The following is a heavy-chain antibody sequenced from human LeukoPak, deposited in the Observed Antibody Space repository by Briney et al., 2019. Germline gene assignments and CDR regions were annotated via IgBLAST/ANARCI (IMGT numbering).Heavy chain of an antibody. Sequence: GGSLRLSCAASGFTVSSNYMSWVRQAPGKGLEWVSVIYSGGSTYYADSVKGRFIISRDNSKNTLYLQMNSLRAEDTAVYYCARVVLAAIGYYYYYYMDVWGKGTTVTVSS. V-gene: IGHV3-53*01. D-gene: IGHD2-2*01. CDR2: IYSGGST. CDR3: ARVVLAAIGYYYYYYMDV. CDR1: GFTVSSNY. J-gene: IGHJ6*03.